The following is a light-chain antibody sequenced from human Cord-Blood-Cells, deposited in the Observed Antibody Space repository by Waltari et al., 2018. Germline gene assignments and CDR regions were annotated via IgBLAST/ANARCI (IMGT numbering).Light chain of an antibody. V-gene: IGLV2-23*01. J-gene: IGLJ1*01. CDR3: CSYAGSV. CDR2: EGS. Sequence: QSALTQPASVSGSPGQSITISCTGTSSDVGSYNLVSWYQQHPGKAPKLMIYEGSKRPSGVSNRFSGSKSGNTASLTISGLQAEDEADYYCCSYAGSVFGTGNKVTVL. CDR1: SSDVGSYNL.